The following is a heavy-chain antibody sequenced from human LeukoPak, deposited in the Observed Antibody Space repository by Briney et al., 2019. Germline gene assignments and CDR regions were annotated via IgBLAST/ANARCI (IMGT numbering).Heavy chain of an antibody. CDR2: VNWNGGST. CDR3: ARGGSSKTAWTYHFDY. J-gene: IGHJ4*02. V-gene: IGHV3-20*04. D-gene: IGHD3/OR15-3a*01. Sequence: GGSLRLSWAASGFTFDDSGMSWVRHPPGKGLEWVAGVNWNGGSTSYADSVKGRFTISRDNGKNSLYLQMNSLRAEDTALYYCARGGSSKTAWTYHFDYWGQGTLVTVSS. CDR1: GFTFDDSG.